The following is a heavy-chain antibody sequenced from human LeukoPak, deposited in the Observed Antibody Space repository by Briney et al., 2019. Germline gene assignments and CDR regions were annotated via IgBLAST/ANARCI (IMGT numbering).Heavy chain of an antibody. D-gene: IGHD3-3*01. Sequence: GGSLRLSCAASGFTFSSYSMNWVRQAPGKGLEWVSYISSSSSTIYYADSVKGRFTISRDNAKNLLYLQMNSLRAEDTAVYYCARDKTRAGYYALDAFDIWGQGTMVTVSS. CDR1: GFTFSSYS. CDR2: ISSSSSTI. J-gene: IGHJ3*02. V-gene: IGHV3-48*04. CDR3: ARDKTRAGYYALDAFDI.